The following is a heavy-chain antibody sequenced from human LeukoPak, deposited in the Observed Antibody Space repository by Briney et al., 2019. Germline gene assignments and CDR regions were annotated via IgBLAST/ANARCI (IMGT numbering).Heavy chain of an antibody. CDR2: IYYTGTT. V-gene: IGHV4-31*03. J-gene: IGHJ5*02. CDR3: ARLRNFDWSEFDP. D-gene: IGHD3-9*01. Sequence: PSETLSLTCTVSGDSISSGGYYWSWIRQHPGKGLEWIGCIYYTGTTYYNTSLQSRVTISVDTSKNQISLKLSSVTAAGTAVYYCARLRNFDWSEFDPWGQGTLVTVSS. CDR1: GDSISSGGYY.